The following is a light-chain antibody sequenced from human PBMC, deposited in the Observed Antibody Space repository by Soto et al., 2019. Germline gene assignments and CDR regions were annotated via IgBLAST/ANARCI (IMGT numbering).Light chain of an antibody. CDR3: SSYTSSSTYV. Sequence: QSALTQPASVSGSPGQSITISCTGTSSDVGGYNLVSWYQQYPDKAPKLMIFDVNTRPSGVSNRFSGSKSGNTASLTISGLQAEDEADYYCSSYTSSSTYVFGTGTKVTVL. CDR1: SSDVGGYNL. CDR2: DVN. V-gene: IGLV2-14*01. J-gene: IGLJ1*01.